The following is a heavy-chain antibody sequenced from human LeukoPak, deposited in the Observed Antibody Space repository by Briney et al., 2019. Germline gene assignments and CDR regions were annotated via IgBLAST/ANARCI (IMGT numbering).Heavy chain of an antibody. CDR2: IYSGDSGVST. J-gene: IGHJ6*02. CDR3: ARSAARLRYYYAMDV. D-gene: IGHD6-6*01. CDR1: GFSVSNTY. Sequence: PGGSLRPSCAASGFSVSNTYMSWVRQAPGKGLEWVSVIYSGDSGVSTYYADSVKGRFTISRHNSKNTLYLQMSSLRAEDTAVYFCARSAARLRYYYAMDVWGQGTTVTVCS. V-gene: IGHV3-53*04.